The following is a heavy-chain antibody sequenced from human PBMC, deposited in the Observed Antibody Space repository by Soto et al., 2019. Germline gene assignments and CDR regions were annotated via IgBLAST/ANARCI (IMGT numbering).Heavy chain of an antibody. CDR3: ARGNALDV. CDR2: TYYRTKWFH. Sequence: QGQLQHAGPGLVNPSQTLSLTCAISGDSVSSDITSWNWIRQSPSRGLEWLGRTYYRTKWFHDYAASVKSRITINPDTSKNQFSLELNSMTPEDTAGYYCARGNALDVWGQGTVVTVSS. V-gene: IGHV6-1*01. D-gene: IGHD3-10*01. J-gene: IGHJ3*01. CDR1: GDSVSSDITS.